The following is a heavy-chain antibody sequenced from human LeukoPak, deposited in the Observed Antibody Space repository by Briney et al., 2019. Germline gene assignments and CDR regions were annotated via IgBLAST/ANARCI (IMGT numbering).Heavy chain of an antibody. CDR3: ARAERGYSYGHDY. V-gene: IGHV3-74*01. CDR2: INSDGRST. Sequence: GGSLRLSCAASGFTFSNYWMHWVRQAPGKGLVWVSRINSDGRSTTYADSVKGRFTISRDNAKNTLYLQMNSLRAEDTAVYYCARAERGYSYGHDYWGQGTLLTVSS. D-gene: IGHD5-18*01. J-gene: IGHJ4*02. CDR1: GFTFSNYW.